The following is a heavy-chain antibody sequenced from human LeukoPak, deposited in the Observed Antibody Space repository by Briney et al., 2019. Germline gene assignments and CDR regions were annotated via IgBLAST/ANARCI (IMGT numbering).Heavy chain of an antibody. J-gene: IGHJ6*02. CDR1: GFTFSSYG. V-gene: IGHV3-30*02. D-gene: IGHD2-15*01. CDR2: IRYDGSNK. CDR3: AKDIGYCSGGSCYSDGVRDLYYYYYGMDV. Sequence: GGSLRLSCAASGFTFSSYGMHWVRQAPGKGLEWVAFIRYDGSNKYYADSVKGRFTISRDNSKNTLYLQMNSLRVEDTAVYYCAKDIGYCSGGSCYSDGVRDLYYYYYGMDVWGQGTTVTVSS.